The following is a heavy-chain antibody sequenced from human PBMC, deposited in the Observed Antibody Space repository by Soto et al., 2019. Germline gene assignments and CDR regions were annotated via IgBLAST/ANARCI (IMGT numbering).Heavy chain of an antibody. Sequence: SETLSLTCTVSGGSITTYYWSWIRQPPGKGLEWIGHVHYSGGTSYSPSLKSRVTMSKDTSKNQFSLRLSSVTAADTAIYYCATRITVFGLLIPPFDPWGQGTQVTVSS. CDR3: ATRITVFGLLIPPFDP. J-gene: IGHJ5*02. CDR2: VHYSGGT. CDR1: GGSITTYY. D-gene: IGHD3-3*01. V-gene: IGHV4-59*01.